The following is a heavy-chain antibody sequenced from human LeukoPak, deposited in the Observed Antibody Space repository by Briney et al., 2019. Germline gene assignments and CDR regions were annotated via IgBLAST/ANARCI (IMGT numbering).Heavy chain of an antibody. J-gene: IGHJ6*03. CDR2: IIPIFGTA. Sequence: SVKVSCKASGGTFSSYAISWVRQAPGQGLEWMGGIIPIFGTANYAQKFQGRVTITADESTSTAYMELSSLRSEDTAVYYCARAPDGGWGRDYYYYYMDVWGKGTTVTVSS. V-gene: IGHV1-69*13. D-gene: IGHD6-19*01. CDR1: GGTFSSYA. CDR3: ARAPDGGWGRDYYYYYMDV.